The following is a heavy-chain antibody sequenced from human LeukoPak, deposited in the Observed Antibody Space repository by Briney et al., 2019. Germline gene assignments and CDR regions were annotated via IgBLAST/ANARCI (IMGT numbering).Heavy chain of an antibody. CDR1: GFTFSSYG. J-gene: IGHJ5*02. Sequence: PGGSLRLSCAASGFTFSSYGMSWVRQAPGKGLEWVSAISGSGGSTYYADSVKGRFTISRDNSKNTLYLQMNSLRAEDTAVYYCAKVGSCSSTSCWGLDPWGQGTLVTVSS. CDR3: AKVGSCSSTSCWGLDP. CDR2: ISGSGGST. V-gene: IGHV3-23*01. D-gene: IGHD2-2*01.